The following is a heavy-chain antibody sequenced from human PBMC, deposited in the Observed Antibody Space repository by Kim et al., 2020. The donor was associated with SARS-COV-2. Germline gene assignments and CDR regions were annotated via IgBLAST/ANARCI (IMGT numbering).Heavy chain of an antibody. Sequence: ASVKVSCKASGYTFTSYGISWVRQAPGQGLEWMGWISAYNGNTNYAQKLQGRVTMTTDTSTSTAYMELRSLRSDDTAVYYCARDLPQSEITMIVYYYGMDAWGQGTTLTVFS. D-gene: IGHD3-22*01. V-gene: IGHV1-18*04. CDR3: ARDLPQSEITMIVYYYGMDA. CDR1: GYTFTSYG. J-gene: IGHJ6*02. CDR2: ISAYNGNT.